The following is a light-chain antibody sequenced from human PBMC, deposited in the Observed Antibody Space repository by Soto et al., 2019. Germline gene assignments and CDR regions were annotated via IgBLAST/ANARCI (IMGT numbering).Light chain of an antibody. Sequence: GDRVPITCRASQDIRDALGWYQQKPGKAPKLLIFAASTLQSGVPSRFSGSGSGTDFTLTISSLQTEDFATYYCQQLYTYPRTFGQGTKV. V-gene: IGKV1-9*01. CDR3: QQLYTYPRT. CDR1: QDIRDA. J-gene: IGKJ1*01. CDR2: AAS.